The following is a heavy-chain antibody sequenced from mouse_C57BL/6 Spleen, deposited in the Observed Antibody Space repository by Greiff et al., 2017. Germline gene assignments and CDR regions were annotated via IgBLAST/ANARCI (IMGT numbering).Heavy chain of an antibody. Sequence: EVQLQESGPELVKPGASVKIPCKASGYTFTDYNMDWVKQSHGKSLEWIGDINPNNGGTIYNQKFKGKATLTVDKSSSTAYMELRSLTSEDTAVYYCARSDFSWFAYWGQGTLVTVSA. J-gene: IGHJ3*01. CDR2: INPNNGGT. CDR1: GYTFTDYN. CDR3: ARSDFSWFAY. V-gene: IGHV1-18*01.